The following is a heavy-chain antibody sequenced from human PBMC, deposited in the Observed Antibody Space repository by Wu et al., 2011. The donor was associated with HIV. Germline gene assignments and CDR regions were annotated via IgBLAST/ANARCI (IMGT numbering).Heavy chain of an antibody. CDR3: ARGDGYRGAFDI. J-gene: IGHJ3*02. D-gene: IGHD5-12*01. Sequence: QVQLVQSGAEVKEPGASVKVSCKTSGYTFTGYYIHWVRQAPGQGLEWMGRIIPIFGTANYAQKFQGRVTITADKSTSTAYMELSSLRSEDTAVYYCARGDGYRGAFDIWGQGQWSPSLQ. V-gene: IGHV1-69*06. CDR1: GYTFTGYY. CDR2: IIPIFGTA.